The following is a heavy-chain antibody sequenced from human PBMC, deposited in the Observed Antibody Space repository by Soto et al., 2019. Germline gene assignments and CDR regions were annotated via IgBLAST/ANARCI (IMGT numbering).Heavy chain of an antibody. J-gene: IGHJ5*02. CDR2: IYYSGST. CDR3: AREGDYDNKKPNANWFDP. D-gene: IGHD3-9*01. CDR1: GGSVSSGSYY. Sequence: SETLSLTCTVSGGSVSSGSYYWSWIRQPPGKGLEWIGYIYYSGSTNYNPSLKSRVTISVDTSKNQFSLKLSSVTAADTAVYYCAREGDYDNKKPNANWFDPWGQGTLVTVSS. V-gene: IGHV4-61*01.